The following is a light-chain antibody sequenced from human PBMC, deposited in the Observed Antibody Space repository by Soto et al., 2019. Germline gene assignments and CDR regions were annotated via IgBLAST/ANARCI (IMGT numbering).Light chain of an antibody. CDR3: ATWDDSLNAAA. CDR2: IDD. J-gene: IGLJ7*01. Sequence: QSALTQPPSLSGTPGQRVTISCSGSTSNIAGNTVHWYQHLPETAPKLLIYIDDQRPSGVPDRFSGSKSGTSASLAISGLQSEDEADYYCATWDDSLNAAAFGGGTQLTVL. V-gene: IGLV1-44*01. CDR1: TSNIAGNT.